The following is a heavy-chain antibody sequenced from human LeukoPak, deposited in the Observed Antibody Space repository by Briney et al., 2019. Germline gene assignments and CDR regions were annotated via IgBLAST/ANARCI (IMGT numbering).Heavy chain of an antibody. D-gene: IGHD3-22*01. J-gene: IGHJ4*02. Sequence: GGSLRLSCAASGFTFSSYGMHWVRQAPGKGLEWVAFIRYDGSNKYYADSVKGRFTISRDNSKNTLYLQMNSLRAEDTAVYYCAKDGWNTYYDSSGYYGYCDYWGQGTLVTVSS. CDR3: AKDGWNTYYDSSGYYGYCDY. V-gene: IGHV3-30*02. CDR2: IRYDGSNK. CDR1: GFTFSSYG.